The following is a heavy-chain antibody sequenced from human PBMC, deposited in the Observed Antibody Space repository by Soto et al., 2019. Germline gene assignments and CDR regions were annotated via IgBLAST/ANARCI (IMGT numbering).Heavy chain of an antibody. CDR3: AANWRGAYEGLFDL. V-gene: IGHV4-4*07. CDR2: IYSAGTT. J-gene: IGHJ3*01. Sequence: QVQLRESGPGLVKPSETLSLTCNVSGGPISGYYWNWVRQPAGKGLEWIGRIYSAGTTYLNPSLKSRVIMSVDTSSNQFSLKLLSVTAADTAVYYCAANWRGAYEGLFDLWGQGTTVTVSS. D-gene: IGHD1-1*01. CDR1: GGPISGYY.